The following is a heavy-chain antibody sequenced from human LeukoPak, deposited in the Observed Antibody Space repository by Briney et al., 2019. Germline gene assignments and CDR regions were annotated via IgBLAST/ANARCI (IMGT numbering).Heavy chain of an antibody. V-gene: IGHV3-7*03. Sequence: PGGSLRLSCAASGFTFSSYWMNWARQAPGKGLEWVASINHNGNVNYYVDSVKGRFTISRDNSKNTLYLQMNSLRAEDTAVYYCAKGIRITMIVVVNPFDYWGQGTLVTVSS. J-gene: IGHJ4*02. D-gene: IGHD3-22*01. CDR2: INHNGNVN. CDR3: AKGIRITMIVVVNPFDY. CDR1: GFTFSSYW.